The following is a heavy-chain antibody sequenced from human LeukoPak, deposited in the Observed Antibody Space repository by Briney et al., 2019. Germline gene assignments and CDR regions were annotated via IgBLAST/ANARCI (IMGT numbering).Heavy chain of an antibody. D-gene: IGHD3-3*01. J-gene: IGHJ5*02. CDR1: GFSFNTYS. Sequence: GGSLRLSCTTSGFSFNTYSMSWVRQAPGKGLEWVSAINDDTPYYTDSVKGRFTVSRDNSKDTLYLHLNSLRAEDTAIYYCAKEHDLWHEEGNWFDTWGQGVLVTVSS. V-gene: IGHV3-23*01. CDR3: AKEHDLWHEEGNWFDT. CDR2: INDDTP.